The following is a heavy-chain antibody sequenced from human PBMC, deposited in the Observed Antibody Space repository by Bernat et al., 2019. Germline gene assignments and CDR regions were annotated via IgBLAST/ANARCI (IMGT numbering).Heavy chain of an antibody. D-gene: IGHD3-10*01. CDR2: IWYDGSNK. Sequence: QVQLVESGGGVVQPGRSLRLSCAASGFTFSSYAMHWVRQAPGKGLEWVAVIWYDGSNKYYADSVKGRFTISRDNSKNTLYLQMNSLRAEDTAVYYCARVPTAAGSGSYWSPKLNYYYGMDVWGQGTTVTVSS. CDR1: GFTFSSYA. J-gene: IGHJ6*02. CDR3: ARVPTAAGSGSYWSPKLNYYYGMDV. V-gene: IGHV3-33*08.